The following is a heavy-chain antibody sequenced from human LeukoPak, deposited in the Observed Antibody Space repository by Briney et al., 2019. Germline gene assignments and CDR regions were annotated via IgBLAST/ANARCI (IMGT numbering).Heavy chain of an antibody. V-gene: IGHV3-48*03. J-gene: IGHJ2*01. CDR2: ISSSGSTI. CDR1: GFTFSSYE. Sequence: PGGSLRLSCAASGFTFSSYEMNWVRQAPGKGLEWVSYISSSGSTIYYADSVKGRFTISRDNAKNSLYLQMNSLRAEDTAVYYCASDGQWFFDLWGRGTLVTVSS. CDR3: ASDGQWFFDL.